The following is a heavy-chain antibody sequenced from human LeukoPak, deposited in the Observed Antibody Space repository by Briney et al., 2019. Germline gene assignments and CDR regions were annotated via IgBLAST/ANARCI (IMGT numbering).Heavy chain of an antibody. CDR1: GFTFSNYA. Sequence: GGSLRLSCAASGFTFSNYAMHWVRQAPGKGLEWVAVITYDGSNKYYADSVKGRFTISRDNAKNTLYLQMNSLRAEGTAVYYCVVVPAAASSWFDYWGRETLVTVSS. J-gene: IGHJ4*02. CDR3: VVVPAAASSWFDY. CDR2: ITYDGSNK. V-gene: IGHV3-30*03. D-gene: IGHD2-2*01.